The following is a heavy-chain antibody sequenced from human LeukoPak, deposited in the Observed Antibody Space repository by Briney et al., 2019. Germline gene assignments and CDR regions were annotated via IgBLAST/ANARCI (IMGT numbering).Heavy chain of an antibody. CDR2: IYYSGSA. Sequence: SETLSLTCTVSGDSINSSISYWGWIRQPPGKGLEWIGTIYYSGSAYYNPSLASRVTISVDTSKNQFSLKLSSVTAADTAVYYCARDTSGCLDYWGQGTLVTVSS. J-gene: IGHJ4*02. CDR3: ARDTSGCLDY. D-gene: IGHD6-19*01. V-gene: IGHV4-39*07. CDR1: GDSINSSISY.